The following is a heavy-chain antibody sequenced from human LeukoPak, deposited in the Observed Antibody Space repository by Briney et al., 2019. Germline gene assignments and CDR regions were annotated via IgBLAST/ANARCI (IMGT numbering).Heavy chain of an antibody. CDR1: GFTFSSYS. D-gene: IGHD3-22*01. J-gene: IGHJ1*01. V-gene: IGHV3-48*01. CDR3: ARGFDYYDSSGYYAYFQH. CDR2: ISSSSSTI. Sequence: PGGSLRLSCAASGFTFSSYSMNWVRQAPGKGLEWVSYISSSSSTIYYADSVKGRFTISRDNAKNSLYLQMNSLRAEDTAVYYCARGFDYYDSSGYYAYFQHWGQGTLVTVSS.